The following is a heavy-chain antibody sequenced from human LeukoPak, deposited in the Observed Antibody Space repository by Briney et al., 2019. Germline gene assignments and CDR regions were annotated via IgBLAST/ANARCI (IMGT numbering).Heavy chain of an antibody. CDR3: ARVVIRGLDQPFDY. J-gene: IGHJ4*02. V-gene: IGHV6-1*01. D-gene: IGHD3-22*01. Sequence: SQTLSLTCAISGDSVSSNSAAWNWIRQSPSRGLEWLGRTYYRSKWYNDYAVPVKSRITINPDTSKNQFSLQLNSVTPEDTAVYYCARVVIRGLDQPFDYWGQGTLVTVSS. CDR1: GDSVSSNSAA. CDR2: TYYRSKWYN.